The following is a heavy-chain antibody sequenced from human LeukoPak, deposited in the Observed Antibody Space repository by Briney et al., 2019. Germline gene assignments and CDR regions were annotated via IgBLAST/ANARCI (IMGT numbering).Heavy chain of an antibody. CDR1: GFTFSSYA. CDR2: ISGSGGST. D-gene: IGHD6-6*01. V-gene: IGHV3-23*01. Sequence: GGSLRLSCAASGFTFSSYAMSWVRQAPGKGLEWVSAISGSGGSTYYADSVKGRFTISRDNSKNTLYLQKNSLRAEDTAVYYCAKYGSSSSLFFDYWGQGTLVTVSS. CDR3: AKYGSSSSLFFDY. J-gene: IGHJ4*02.